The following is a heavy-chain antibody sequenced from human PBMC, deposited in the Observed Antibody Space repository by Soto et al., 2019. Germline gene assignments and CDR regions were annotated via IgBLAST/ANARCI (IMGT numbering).Heavy chain of an antibody. D-gene: IGHD1-26*01. CDR1: GFTFSSYA. Sequence: QVQLVESGGGVVQPGRSLRLSCAASGFTFSSYAMHWVRQAPGKGLEWVAVISYDGSNKYYADSVKGRFTNSRDNSKNTLYLQMNSLRAEDTAVYYCARSRIVGATIGYWGQGTLVTVSS. J-gene: IGHJ4*02. V-gene: IGHV3-30-3*01. CDR2: ISYDGSNK. CDR3: ARSRIVGATIGY.